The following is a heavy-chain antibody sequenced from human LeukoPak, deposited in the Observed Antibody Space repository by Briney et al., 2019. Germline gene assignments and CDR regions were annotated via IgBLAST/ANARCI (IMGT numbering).Heavy chain of an antibody. CDR1: GFTFSSYG. J-gene: IGHJ4*02. V-gene: IGHV3-33*01. CDR2: IWYDGSNK. Sequence: GRSLRLSCAASGFTFSSYGMHWVRQAPGKGLEWVAVIWYDGSNKYYADSVKGRFTISRDNSKNTLYLQMNSLRAEDTAVYYCARGLRSLPRWLKTFYYFDYWGQGTLVTVSS. D-gene: IGHD5-24*01. CDR3: ARGLRSLPRWLKTFYYFDY.